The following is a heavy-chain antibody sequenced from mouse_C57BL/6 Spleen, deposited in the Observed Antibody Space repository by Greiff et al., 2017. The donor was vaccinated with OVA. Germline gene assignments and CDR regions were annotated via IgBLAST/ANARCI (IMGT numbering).Heavy chain of an antibody. CDR3: ARRSTYYFDY. J-gene: IGHJ2*01. CDR2: IDPSDSYT. D-gene: IGHD5-1*01. Sequence: QVQLQQPGAELVMPGASVKLSCKASGYTFTSYWMHWVKQRPGQGLEWIGEIDPSDSYTNYNQKFKGKSTLTVDKSSSTAYMQLSSLTSEDSAVYYCARRSTYYFDYWGQGTTRTVSS. V-gene: IGHV1-69*01. CDR1: GYTFTSYW.